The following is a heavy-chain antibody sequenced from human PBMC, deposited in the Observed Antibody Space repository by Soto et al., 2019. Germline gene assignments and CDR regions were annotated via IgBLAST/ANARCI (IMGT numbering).Heavy chain of an antibody. V-gene: IGHV3-64D*06. J-gene: IGHJ4*02. CDR2: ITNNGGST. CDR1: GFTFSIYR. CDR3: VKNDCHLVGGIF. Sequence: SLRLSCSASGFTFSIYRMDWVRQAPGKGLQYVSGITNNGGSTYYADSVKGRFTISRDNSKNTLYLQMSSLRTEDTAIYYCVKNDCHLVGGIFWGQGTRFTVSS. D-gene: IGHD2-21*01.